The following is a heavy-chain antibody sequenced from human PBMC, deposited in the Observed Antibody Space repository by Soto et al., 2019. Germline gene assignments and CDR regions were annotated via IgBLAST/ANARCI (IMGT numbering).Heavy chain of an antibody. CDR2: TCYRSKWYN. CDR3: ARDFPGELPPLDYYGMDV. CDR1: VDSVSSNSAA. Sequence: PSQTLSLTCAISVDSVSSNSAAWNWIRQSPSRGLEWLGRTCYRSKWYNDYAVSVKSRITINPDTSKNQFSLQLNSVTPEDTAVYYCARDFPGELPPLDYYGMDVWGQGTTVTVSS. J-gene: IGHJ6*02. D-gene: IGHD3-10*01. V-gene: IGHV6-1*01.